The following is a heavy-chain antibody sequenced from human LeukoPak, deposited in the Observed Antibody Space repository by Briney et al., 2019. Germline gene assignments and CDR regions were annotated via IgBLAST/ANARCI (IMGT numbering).Heavy chain of an antibody. CDR1: GFTFSSYA. D-gene: IGHD4-17*01. CDR3: ARDSFFRLGTTGADY. CDR2: ISYDGSNK. J-gene: IGHJ4*02. V-gene: IGHV3-30*04. Sequence: GGSLRLSCAASGFTFSSYAMHRVRQAPGKGLEWVAVISYDGSNKYYADSVKGRFTISRDNSKNTLYLQMNSLRAEDTAVYYCARDSFFRLGTTGADYWGQGTLVTVSS.